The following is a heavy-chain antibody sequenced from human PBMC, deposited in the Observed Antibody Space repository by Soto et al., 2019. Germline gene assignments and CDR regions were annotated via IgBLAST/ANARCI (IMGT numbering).Heavy chain of an antibody. CDR2: ITWNSVST. CDR1: GVSFDDFA. D-gene: IGHD3-3*01. Sequence: QLGEAGGGLVQPGGSLRLSCVDSGVSFDDFAMHWVRQAPGKGLEWISGITWNSVSTDYANSVKGRFTVSRDNAKNSLYLQMSSLTTEDTALYFCAKERVRFLDSWGQGTLVTVSS. V-gene: IGHV3-9*01. J-gene: IGHJ5*02. CDR3: AKERVRFLDS.